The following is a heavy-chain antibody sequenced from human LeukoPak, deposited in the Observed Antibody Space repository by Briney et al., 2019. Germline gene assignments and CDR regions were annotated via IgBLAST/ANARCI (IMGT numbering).Heavy chain of an antibody. J-gene: IGHJ4*02. CDR3: TTQGIMVVAAVDY. CDR1: GFTFRNAW. V-gene: IGHV3-15*01. Sequence: GGSLRLSCAASGFTFRNAWMNWVRQGPGEGLEWVGRMRSKTDGGTTDYAAPVKGRFTISRDDSKNTLYLQMNSLKTEDTAVYYCTTQGIMVVAAVDYWGQGTLVTVSS. CDR2: MRSKTDGGTT. D-gene: IGHD2-15*01.